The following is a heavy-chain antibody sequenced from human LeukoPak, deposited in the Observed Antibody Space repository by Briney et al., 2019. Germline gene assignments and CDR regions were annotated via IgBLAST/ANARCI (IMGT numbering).Heavy chain of an antibody. Sequence: TGGSLRLSCAASGFTFSSYGMSWVRQAPGKGLEWVSAISTSGRSTYYADSVKGRFTISRDNSKNTLSLQMNSLRAEDTAVYYCARDYYDGIGYSYEDYWGQGTLVTVSS. D-gene: IGHD3-22*01. CDR1: GFTFSSYG. V-gene: IGHV3-23*01. CDR2: ISTSGRST. J-gene: IGHJ4*02. CDR3: ARDYYDGIGYSYEDY.